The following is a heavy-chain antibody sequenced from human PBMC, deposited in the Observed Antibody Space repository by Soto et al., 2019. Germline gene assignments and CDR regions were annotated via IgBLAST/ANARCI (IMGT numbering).Heavy chain of an antibody. J-gene: IGHJ4*02. CDR3: ARGARSPYSSSPGDY. Sequence: QVQLVQSGAEVKKPGASVKVSCKASGYTFTGYYMHWVRQAPGQGLEWMGWINPNSGGTNYAQKFQGWVTMTRDTSISTAYMGVSRLRSDDTAVYYCARGARSPYSSSPGDYWGQGTLVTVSS. V-gene: IGHV1-2*04. CDR1: GYTFTGYY. D-gene: IGHD6-6*01. CDR2: INPNSGGT.